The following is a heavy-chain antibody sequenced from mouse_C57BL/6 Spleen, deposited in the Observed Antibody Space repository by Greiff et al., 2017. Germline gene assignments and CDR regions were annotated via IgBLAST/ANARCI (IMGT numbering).Heavy chain of an antibody. D-gene: IGHD1-1*01. CDR1: GYSITSGYY. CDR2: ISYDGSN. Sequence: EVKLMESGPGLVKPSQSLSLTCSVTGYSITSGYYWNWIRQFPGNKLEWMGYISYDGSNNYNPSLKNRISITRDTSKNQFFLKLNSVTTEDTATXYCARDTTVPYYAMDYWGQGTSVTVSS. V-gene: IGHV3-6*01. J-gene: IGHJ4*01. CDR3: ARDTTVPYYAMDY.